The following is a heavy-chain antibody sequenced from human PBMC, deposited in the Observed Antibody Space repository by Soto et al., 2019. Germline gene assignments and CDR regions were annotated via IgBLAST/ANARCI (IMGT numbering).Heavy chain of an antibody. D-gene: IGHD3-22*01. V-gene: IGHV1-46*01. J-gene: IGHJ3*02. CDR2: INPSGGST. Sequence: ASVKVSCKASGYTFTSYYMHWLRQAPGQGLEWMGIINPSGGSTSYAQKFQGRVTMTRDTSTSTVYMELSSLRSEDTAVYYCARATYYYDSSGSYDAFDIWGQGTMVTVS. CDR1: GYTFTSYY. CDR3: ARATYYYDSSGSYDAFDI.